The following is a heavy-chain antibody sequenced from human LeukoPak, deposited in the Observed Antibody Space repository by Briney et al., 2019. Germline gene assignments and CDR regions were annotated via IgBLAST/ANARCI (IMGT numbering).Heavy chain of an antibody. Sequence: PSETLSLTCTVSGGSISSSSYYWGWIRQPPGKGLEWIGSIYYSGSTYYNPSLKSRVTISVDTSKNQFSLKLSSVTAADTAVYYCARDPNTPDYWGQGTLVTVSS. CDR1: GGSISSSSYY. J-gene: IGHJ4*02. V-gene: IGHV4-39*07. CDR2: IYYSGST. CDR3: ARDPNTPDY.